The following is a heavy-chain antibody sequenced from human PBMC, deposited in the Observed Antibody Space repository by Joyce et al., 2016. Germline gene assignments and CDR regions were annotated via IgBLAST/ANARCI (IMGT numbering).Heavy chain of an antibody. CDR3: ARNGYYCLDC. D-gene: IGHD2-8*01. CDR2: IPHSGPP. J-gene: IGHJ4*02. V-gene: IGHV4-4*02. Sequence: QVQLQESGPGLVKPSGTLSLTCAVSGDSITSHDWWSGVRPPPGKGLEGIGEIPHSGPPNYNPSLKSRVTISVHKSENQGSLNVNSVTAADTAIYYCARNGYYCLDCWGQGTLVIVSS. CDR1: GDSITSHDW.